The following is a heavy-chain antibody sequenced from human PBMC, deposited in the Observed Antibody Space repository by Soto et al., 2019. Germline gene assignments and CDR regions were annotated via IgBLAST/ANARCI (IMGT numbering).Heavy chain of an antibody. J-gene: IGHJ3*02. CDR1: GFTFSSYA. Sequence: GGSLRLSCAASGFTFSSYAMHLVRQAPGKGLEWVAIISNDGSNKYYADSVKGRFTISRDNSKNTLYLQINSLRAEDTAVFYCAREVLAAYFSDSSGYYPHAFDIWGEGTRVTVSS. CDR2: ISNDGSNK. V-gene: IGHV3-30-3*01. CDR3: AREVLAAYFSDSSGYYPHAFDI. D-gene: IGHD3-22*01.